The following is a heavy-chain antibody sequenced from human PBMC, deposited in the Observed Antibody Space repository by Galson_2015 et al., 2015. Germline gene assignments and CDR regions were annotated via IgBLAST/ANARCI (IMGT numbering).Heavy chain of an antibody. CDR3: AGAREGFPYLDV. CDR1: GGSISNFF. J-gene: IGHJ6*03. Sequence: ETLSLTCSVYGGSISNFFWSWIRQPPGKGLEWIGYTYYTGSTNSDASLKSRVTISVDTSKNQFSLKVRSVTAADTAVYYCAGAREGFPYLDVWGKGTTVTVSS. D-gene: IGHD1-26*01. V-gene: IGHV4-59*01. CDR2: TYYTGST.